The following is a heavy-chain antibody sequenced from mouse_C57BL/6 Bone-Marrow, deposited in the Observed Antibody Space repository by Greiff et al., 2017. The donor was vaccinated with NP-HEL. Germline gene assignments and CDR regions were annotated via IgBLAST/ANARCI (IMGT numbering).Heavy chain of an antibody. CDR1: GFTFSNYW. V-gene: IGHV6-3*01. Sequence: EVKLVESGGGLVQPGGSMKLSCVASGFTFSNYWMNWVRQSPEKGLEWVAQIRLKSDNYATHYAESVKGRFTISRDDSKSSVSLQMNNLRAEDTGIYYCTAPLGSSYEDWGQGTTLTVSS. D-gene: IGHD1-1*01. J-gene: IGHJ2*01. CDR2: IRLKSDNYAT. CDR3: TAPLGSSYED.